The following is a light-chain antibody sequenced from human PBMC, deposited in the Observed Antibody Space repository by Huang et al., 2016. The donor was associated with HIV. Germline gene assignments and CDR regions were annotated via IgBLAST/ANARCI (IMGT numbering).Light chain of an antibody. CDR2: GAY. CDR1: QIVDSDN. J-gene: IGKJ2*01. Sequence: EIVLTQSPGTLSLSPGQRATLSCRASQIVDSDNLAWYQQKPGQAPRLLIYGAYTRAAYAPGRCSGSGSGTDFTLTISRLEPEDFAVYYCQQYATAPETFGQGTRLEIK. V-gene: IGKV3-20*01. CDR3: QQYATAPET.